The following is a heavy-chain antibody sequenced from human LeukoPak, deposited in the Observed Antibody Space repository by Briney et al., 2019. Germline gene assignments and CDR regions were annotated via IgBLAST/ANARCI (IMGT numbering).Heavy chain of an antibody. D-gene: IGHD2-2*01. V-gene: IGHV3-48*04. J-gene: IGHJ6*02. CDR3: ARDAISERYCSSTSCYDYYYYGMDV. CDR2: ISSSSSTI. CDR1: GFTFSSYS. Sequence: PGGSLRLSCAASGFTFSSYSMNWVRQAPGKGLEWVSYISSSSSTIYYADSVKGRFTISRDNAKNSLYLQMSSLRAEDTAVYYCARDAISERYCSSTSCYDYYYYGMDVWGQGTTVTVSS.